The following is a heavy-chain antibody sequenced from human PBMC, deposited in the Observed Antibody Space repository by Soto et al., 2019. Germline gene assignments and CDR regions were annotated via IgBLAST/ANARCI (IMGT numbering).Heavy chain of an antibody. J-gene: IGHJ4*02. D-gene: IGHD2-21*02. CDR1: GFTFSSYG. Sequence: PGGSLRLSCAASGFTFSSYGMHWVRQAPGKGLEWVAVISYDGSNKYYADSVKGRFTISRDNSKNTLYLQMNSLRAEDTAVYYCARPYRRADCYSIRNYYFDSWGRGTLVTVSS. CDR2: ISYDGSNK. V-gene: IGHV3-30*03. CDR3: ARPYRRADCYSIRNYYFDS.